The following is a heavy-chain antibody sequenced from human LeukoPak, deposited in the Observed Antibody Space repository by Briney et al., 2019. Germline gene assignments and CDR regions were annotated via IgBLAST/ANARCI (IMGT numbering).Heavy chain of an antibody. CDR3: ARHKPLSSYYGSGRIDY. V-gene: IGHV4-34*01. J-gene: IGHJ4*02. D-gene: IGHD3-10*01. Sequence: ASETLSLTCAVYGGSFSGYYWSWIRQPPGKGLEWIGEINHSGSTNYNPSLKSRVTVSVDTSKNQFSLKLSSVTAADTAVYYCARHKPLSSYYGSGRIDYWGQGTLVTVSS. CDR2: INHSGST. CDR1: GGSFSGYY.